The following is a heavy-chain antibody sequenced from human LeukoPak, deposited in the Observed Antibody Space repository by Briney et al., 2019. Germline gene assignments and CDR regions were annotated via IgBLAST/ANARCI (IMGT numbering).Heavy chain of an antibody. CDR2: IYPGDSDT. J-gene: IGHJ4*02. CDR3: ARPPGRAAAGYYFDN. CDR1: GYSFTSYW. D-gene: IGHD6-13*01. Sequence: GESPETACKGSGYSFTSYWIGWVRQMPGKGLEWMGIIYPGDSDTRYSPSFQGQVTISADKSISTAYLQWSSLKASDTAMYYCARPPGRAAAGYYFDNWGQGTLVTVSS. V-gene: IGHV5-51*01.